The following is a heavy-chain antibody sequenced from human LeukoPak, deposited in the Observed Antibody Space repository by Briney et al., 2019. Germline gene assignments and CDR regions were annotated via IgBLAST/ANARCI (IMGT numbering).Heavy chain of an antibody. CDR2: IHDSGST. V-gene: IGHV4-38-2*02. CDR1: GYSITSAYY. Sequence: PSETLSLTCTVSGYSITSAYYWGWIRQPPGKGLEWIGSIHDSGSTYHNPSLKTRVTISVDTSKNQFSLNLSSVTAADTAMYYCARDLKQSYYYDSRRRYFDLWGRGTLVTVSS. J-gene: IGHJ2*01. CDR3: ARDLKQSYYYDSRRRYFDL. D-gene: IGHD3-22*01.